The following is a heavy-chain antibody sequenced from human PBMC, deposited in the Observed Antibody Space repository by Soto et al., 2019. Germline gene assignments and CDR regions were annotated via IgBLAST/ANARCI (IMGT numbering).Heavy chain of an antibody. Sequence: QVQLQESGPGLVKPSETVSLTCTVSGGSISSYYWSWIRQPPGKGLEWIGYIYYSGSTNYNPSLKSRVTISVDTSKNQFSLKLSSVTAADTAVYYCARDLAYGMDVWGQGTTVTVSS. CDR2: IYYSGST. CDR1: GGSISSYY. J-gene: IGHJ6*02. D-gene: IGHD3-16*01. V-gene: IGHV4-59*01. CDR3: ARDLAYGMDV.